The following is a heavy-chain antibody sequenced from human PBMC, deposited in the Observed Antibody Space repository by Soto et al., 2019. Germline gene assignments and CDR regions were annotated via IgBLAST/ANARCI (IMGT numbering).Heavy chain of an antibody. J-gene: IGHJ6*02. CDR3: ARPAATVILYSGMDV. V-gene: IGHV3-30-3*01. D-gene: IGHD4-17*01. Sequence: SLTLSCAASGFTFSDFAMPWVRHAAGRGREWVAIISFAGSEEHYEDSVQGPFTNSRDNAENPLYLQMNSLGADDTAVYYCARPAATVILYSGMDVWGQAGTVGVSS. CDR1: GFTFSDFA. CDR2: ISFAGSEE.